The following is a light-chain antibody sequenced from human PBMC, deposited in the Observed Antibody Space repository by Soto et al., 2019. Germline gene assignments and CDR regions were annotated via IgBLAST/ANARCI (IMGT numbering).Light chain of an antibody. CDR1: QNVVSNF. CDR3: QQYGNPPALT. J-gene: IGKJ4*01. Sequence: EIELTQSPGTLSLSPGERATLSCRASQNVVSNFLAWYQQKPGQAPRLLIYDASSRTGGTPDRFSGSGSGTDFTLIISRLEPEDFAVYYCQQYGNPPALTFGGGTKVEIK. CDR2: DAS. V-gene: IGKV3-20*01.